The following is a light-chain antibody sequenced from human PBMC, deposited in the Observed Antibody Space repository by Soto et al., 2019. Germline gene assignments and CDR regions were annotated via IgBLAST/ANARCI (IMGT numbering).Light chain of an antibody. CDR3: QQYNSYPLT. Sequence: DIQMTQSPSILSASVGDRVTITCRASQSISSWLAWYQQKPGKAPNLLIYKASSLESGVPSRFRGSGSGTGFTLTISSLQPDDFATYYCQQYNSYPLTFGGGTKVEIK. CDR2: KAS. CDR1: QSISSW. V-gene: IGKV1-5*03. J-gene: IGKJ4*01.